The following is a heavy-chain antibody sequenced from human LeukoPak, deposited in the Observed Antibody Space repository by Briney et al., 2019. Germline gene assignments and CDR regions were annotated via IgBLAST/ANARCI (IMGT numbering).Heavy chain of an antibody. Sequence: PGGSLRLSCAASGFTFSSYATSWVRQAPGKGLEWVSAISGSGGSTYYADSVKGRFTISRDNSKNTLYLQMNSLRAEDTAVYYCAKGMTYYYDSSGYYWGQGTLVTVSS. J-gene: IGHJ4*02. D-gene: IGHD3-22*01. CDR3: AKGMTYYYDSSGYY. CDR2: ISGSGGST. CDR1: GFTFSSYA. V-gene: IGHV3-23*01.